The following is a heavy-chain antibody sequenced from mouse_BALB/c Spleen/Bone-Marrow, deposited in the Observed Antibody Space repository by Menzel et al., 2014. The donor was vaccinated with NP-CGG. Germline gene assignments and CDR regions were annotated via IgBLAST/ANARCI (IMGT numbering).Heavy chain of an antibody. CDR1: GYTFTSYW. J-gene: IGHJ4*01. D-gene: IGHD2-4*01. CDR3: ARNYDYDGGYCAMDY. Sequence: VKLQESGAQVAKPGASVKMSCKASGYTFTSYWMHWVKQRPGQGLEWIGYINPITGYTEYNQKFKDKATLTADKSSSTAYMQLSSLTSEDSAVYYCARNYDYDGGYCAMDYWGQGTLVTVSS. V-gene: IGHV1-7*01. CDR2: INPITGYT.